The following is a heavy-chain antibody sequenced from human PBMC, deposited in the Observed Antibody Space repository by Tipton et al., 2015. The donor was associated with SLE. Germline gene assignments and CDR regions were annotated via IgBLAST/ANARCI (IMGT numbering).Heavy chain of an antibody. CDR3: ARDYGLGDAFDI. V-gene: IGHV4-39*07. CDR1: GGSISSSSYY. J-gene: IGHJ3*02. Sequence: TLSLTCTVSGGSISSSSYYWGWIRQPPGKGLEWIGSIYYSGSTYYNPSLKSRVTISVDTSKNQFSLKLSSVTAADTAVHYCARDYGLGDAFDIWGQGTMDTVSS. D-gene: IGHD3/OR15-3a*01. CDR2: IYYSGST.